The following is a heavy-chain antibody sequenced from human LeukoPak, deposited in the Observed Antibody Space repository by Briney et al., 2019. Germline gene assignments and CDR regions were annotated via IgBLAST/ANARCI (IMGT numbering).Heavy chain of an antibody. CDR3: ARHVDGYYYYGMDV. CDR1: GGSISSGDYY. V-gene: IGHV4-39*01. CDR2: IYYSGNT. Sequence: SETLSLTCTVSGGSISSGDYYWGWIRQPPGKGLEWIGSIYYSGNTYYNPSLKSRVTISADTSKNQFSLKLSSVTAADTAVYYCARHVDGYYYYGMDVWGQGTTVTVSS. D-gene: IGHD2-15*01. J-gene: IGHJ6*02.